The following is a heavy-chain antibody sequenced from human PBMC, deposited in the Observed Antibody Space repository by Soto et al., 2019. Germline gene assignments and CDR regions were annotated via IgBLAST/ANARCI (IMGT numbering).Heavy chain of an antibody. CDR2: IYYSGST. D-gene: IGHD4-17*01. CDR3: ARAGPDYDVCWFDP. Sequence: QVQLQESGPGLVKPSETLSLTCTVSGGSISSYYWSWIRQPPGKGLEWIGYIYYSGSTNYNPSLKSRVTISVDTSKNQFSLKLSSVTAADTAVYYCARAGPDYDVCWFDPWGQGTLVTVSS. CDR1: GGSISSYY. J-gene: IGHJ5*02. V-gene: IGHV4-59*01.